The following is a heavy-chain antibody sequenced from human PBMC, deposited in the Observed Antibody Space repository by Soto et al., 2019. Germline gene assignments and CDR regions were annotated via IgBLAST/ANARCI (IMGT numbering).Heavy chain of an antibody. V-gene: IGHV4-61*01. Sequence: QVQLQESGPGLVKPSETLSLTCTVSGGSVSSGSYYWSWIRQPPGKGLEWIGYIYYSVSTNYNPSLKSRVTISIDTSKNQFSLKLSSXXXXDTXXYYXXXXXXXXXXXXYYYYYYGMDVWGQGTTVTVSS. J-gene: IGHJ6*02. CDR1: GGSVSSGSYY. CDR2: IYYSVST. CDR3: XXXXXXXXXXXYYYYYYGMDV.